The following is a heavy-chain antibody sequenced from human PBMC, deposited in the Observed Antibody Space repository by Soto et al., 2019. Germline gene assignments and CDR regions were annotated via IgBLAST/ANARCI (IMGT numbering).Heavy chain of an antibody. J-gene: IGHJ4*02. D-gene: IGHD2-15*01. CDR1: GFTFSSYA. CDR3: ATPSLPDIVVVVAATPLDY. Sequence: PGGSLRLSCAASGFTFSSYAMSWVRQAPGKGLEWVSAISGSGGSTYYADSVKGRFTISRDNSKNTLYLQMNSLRAEDTAVYYCATPSLPDIVVVVAATPLDYWGQGTLVTVSS. V-gene: IGHV3-23*01. CDR2: ISGSGGST.